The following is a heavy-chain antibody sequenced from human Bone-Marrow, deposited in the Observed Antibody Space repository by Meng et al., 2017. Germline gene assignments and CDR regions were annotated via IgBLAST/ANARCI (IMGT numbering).Heavy chain of an antibody. J-gene: IGHJ3*02. D-gene: IGHD6-13*01. CDR1: GGSISSGGYY. CDR3: ARTLAAAGTPPDAFDI. Sequence: QVQLQEQGPGLVTPSQTPSLTFTVTGGSISSGGYYWSSIRQHTGKGLEWIGYIYYSGGTYYNPSLKSRVTISVDTSKNQFSLKLSSVTAADTAVYYCARTLAAAGTPPDAFDIWGQGTMVTVSS. V-gene: IGHV4-31*03. CDR2: IYYSGGT.